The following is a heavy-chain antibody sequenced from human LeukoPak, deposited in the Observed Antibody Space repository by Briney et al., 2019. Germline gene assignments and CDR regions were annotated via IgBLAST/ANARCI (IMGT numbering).Heavy chain of an antibody. CDR3: ARILRNPFDI. CDR2: IYYSGSI. CDR1: GGSISSSSYY. Sequence: SETLSLTCTVSGGSISSSSYYWGWIRQPPGKGLEWIGSIYYSGSIYYNPSLKSRVTISVDTSKNQLSLKLRSVTAADTAVYYCARILRNPFDIWGQGTMVTVSS. J-gene: IGHJ3*02. V-gene: IGHV4-39*07.